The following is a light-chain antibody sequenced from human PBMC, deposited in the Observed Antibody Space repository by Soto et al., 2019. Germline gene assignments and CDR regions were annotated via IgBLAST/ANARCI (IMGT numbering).Light chain of an antibody. CDR1: QTISSN. CDR3: QQYNNWPPWT. V-gene: IGKV3-15*01. J-gene: IGKJ1*01. Sequence: EIVMTQSPATLSVSPGERATLSCRASQTISSNLAWYQQRPGQAPRLLIYGGYVRATGISARFSGSGSGTEFTLTISSLQSEDFAVYYCQQYNNWPPWTFGQGTKVEIK. CDR2: GGY.